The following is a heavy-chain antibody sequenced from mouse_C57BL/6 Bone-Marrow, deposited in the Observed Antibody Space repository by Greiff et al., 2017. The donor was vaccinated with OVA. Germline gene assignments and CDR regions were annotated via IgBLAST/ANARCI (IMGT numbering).Heavy chain of an antibody. D-gene: IGHD2-2*01. CDR3: ARVERGYAWFAY. Sequence: DVMLVESGGGLVKPGGSLKLSCAASGFTFSSYAMSWVRQTPEKRLEWVATISDGGSYTYYPDNVKGRFTISRDNAKNNLYLQMSHLKSEDTAMYYCARVERGYAWFAYWGQGTLVTVSA. CDR1: GFTFSSYA. V-gene: IGHV5-4*03. CDR2: ISDGGSYT. J-gene: IGHJ3*01.